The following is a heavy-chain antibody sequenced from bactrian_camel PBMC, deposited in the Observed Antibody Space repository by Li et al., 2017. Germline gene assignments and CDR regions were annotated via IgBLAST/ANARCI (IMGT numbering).Heavy chain of an antibody. CDR1: EYMASIFRASSFC. V-gene: IGHV3S53*01. J-gene: IGHJ4*01. Sequence: VQLVESGGDSVLAGGSLRLSCASSEYMASIFRASSFCMGWFRRAPGKEREKVATLDSDGRTSYADSVKGRFTISLENAVNDNGKNTMYLQLNTLLPEDTAMYFCVLLPYSCQTWNWAWPRDWGQGTQVTVS. D-gene: IGHD7*01. CDR2: LDSDGRT. CDR3: VLLPYSCQTWNWAWPRD.